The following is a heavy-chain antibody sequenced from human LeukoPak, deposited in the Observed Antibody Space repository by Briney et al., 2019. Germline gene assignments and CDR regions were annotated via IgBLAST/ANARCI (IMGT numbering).Heavy chain of an antibody. CDR3: ARRYSGSDY. Sequence: PSETLSLTCTVSGGSISSSNYYWGWIRQPPGKGLEWIGSIYYSGSTYYNPSLKSRVTISVDTSKNQFSLKLSSVTAADTAMYYCARRYSGSDYWGQGTLVTVSS. V-gene: IGHV4-39*01. D-gene: IGHD5-12*01. J-gene: IGHJ4*02. CDR2: IYYSGST. CDR1: GGSISSSNYY.